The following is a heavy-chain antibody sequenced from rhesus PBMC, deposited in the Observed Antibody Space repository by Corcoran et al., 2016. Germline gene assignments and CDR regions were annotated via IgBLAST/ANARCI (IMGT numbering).Heavy chain of an antibody. CDR2: ISGSGGST. J-gene: IGHJ5-2*02. D-gene: IGHD3-3*01. CDR1: GGSISSNY. CDR3: ARVGYYNFWSGYFKNNSLDV. V-gene: IGHV4-173*01. Sequence: QLQLQESGPGLVKPSETLSLTCAVSGGSISSNYWSWIRQPPGKGLEWIGRISGSGGSTDDNPSLKSRVTISTDTSKNQFSLKLSSVTAADTAVYYWARVGYYNFWSGYFKNNSLDVWGRGVLVTVSS.